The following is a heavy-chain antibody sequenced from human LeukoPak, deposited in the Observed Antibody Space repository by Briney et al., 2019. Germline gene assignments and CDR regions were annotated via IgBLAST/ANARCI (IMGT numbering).Heavy chain of an antibody. V-gene: IGHV3-21*01. D-gene: IGHD3-16*02. Sequence: GGSLRLSCAASGFTFSSYSMNWVRQAPGKGLEWVSSISSSSSYIYYADSVKGRFTISRDNAKNSLYLQMNSLRGEDTAVYYCARDRGGVIAPYYFDYWGQGTLVTVSS. J-gene: IGHJ4*02. CDR1: GFTFSSYS. CDR2: ISSSSSYI. CDR3: ARDRGGVIAPYYFDY.